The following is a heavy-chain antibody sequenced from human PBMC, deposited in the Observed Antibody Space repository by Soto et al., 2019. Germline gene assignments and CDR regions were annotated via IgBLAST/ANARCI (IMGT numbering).Heavy chain of an antibody. J-gene: IGHJ4*02. CDR3: TTDVGVPDYGDYEV. D-gene: IGHD4-17*01. CDR2: IKSKTDGGTT. Sequence: EVQLVESGGGLVKPGGSLSLSCAASGFTFSNAWMSWVRQAPGKGLEWVGRIKSKTDGGTTDYAAPVKGRFPISRDDSKNTLYLQMNSLKTEDKAVDYCTTDVGVPDYGDYEVWGQGTLVTVSS. CDR1: GFTFSNAW. V-gene: IGHV3-15*01.